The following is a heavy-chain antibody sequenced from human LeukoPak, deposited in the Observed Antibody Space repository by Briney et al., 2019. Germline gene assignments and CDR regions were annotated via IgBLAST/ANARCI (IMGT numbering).Heavy chain of an antibody. Sequence: GGSLRLSCAASGFTFSSYSMNWVRQAPGKGLEWVSSISSSSSYIYYADSVKGRFTISRDNAKNTLYLQMNSLRAEDTAVYYCAREQVDIVVVPAAQPLWKYYYMDVWGKGTTVTVSS. J-gene: IGHJ6*03. D-gene: IGHD2-2*01. CDR3: AREQVDIVVVPAAQPLWKYYYMDV. CDR2: ISSSSSYI. V-gene: IGHV3-21*01. CDR1: GFTFSSYS.